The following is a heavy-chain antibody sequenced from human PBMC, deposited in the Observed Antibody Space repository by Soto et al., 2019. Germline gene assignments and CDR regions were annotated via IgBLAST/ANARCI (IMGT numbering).Heavy chain of an antibody. CDR2: IYYSGST. Sequence: SETLSLTCTVSGGSISSSSYYWGWIRQPPGKGLEWIGSIYYSGSTYYNPSLKSRVTISVDTSKNQFSLKLSSVTAADTAVYYCARHSSGYDWDRESDWFDPWGQGTLVTVSS. D-gene: IGHD5-12*01. CDR3: ARHSSGYDWDRESDWFDP. CDR1: GGSISSSSYY. V-gene: IGHV4-39*01. J-gene: IGHJ5*02.